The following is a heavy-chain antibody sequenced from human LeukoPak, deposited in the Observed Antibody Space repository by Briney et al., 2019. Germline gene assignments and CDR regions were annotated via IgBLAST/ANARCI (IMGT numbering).Heavy chain of an antibody. Sequence: PGRSLRLSCAASGFTFSSYAMHWVRQAPGKGLEWVAVISYDGSNKYYADSVKGRFTISRDNSKNALYLQMNSLRAEDTAVYYCAREPRGYLGFRAFDYWGQGTLVTVSS. CDR3: AREPRGYLGFRAFDY. J-gene: IGHJ4*02. D-gene: IGHD1-1*01. V-gene: IGHV3-30*04. CDR1: GFTFSSYA. CDR2: ISYDGSNK.